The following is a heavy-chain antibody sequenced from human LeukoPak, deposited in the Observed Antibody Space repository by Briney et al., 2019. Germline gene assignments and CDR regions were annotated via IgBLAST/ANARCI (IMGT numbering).Heavy chain of an antibody. CDR3: AKRSPYYFHY. Sequence: QPGGSLRLSCAASGFTFSSSAMSWVRQAPGKGLEWCSAIGGGGGGTYYGDSVKGRFTISRDSSKNTLYLEMNSLRAEDTAVYYCAKRSPYYFHYWGQGTLVTVSS. CDR2: IGGGGGGT. CDR1: GFTFSSSA. V-gene: IGHV3-23*01. D-gene: IGHD1-26*01. J-gene: IGHJ4*02.